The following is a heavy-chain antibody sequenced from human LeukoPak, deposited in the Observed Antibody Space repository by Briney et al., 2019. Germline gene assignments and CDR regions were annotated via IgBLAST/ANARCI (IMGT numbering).Heavy chain of an antibody. J-gene: IGHJ6*02. CDR3: ARVPVVPAANDYYYYYGMDV. CDR1: GGSISCYY. Sequence: SETLSLTCTVSGGSISCYYWSWIRQPPGKGLEWIGYIYYSGSTNYNPSLKSRVTISVDTSKNQFSLKLSSVTAADTAVYYCARVPVVPAANDYYYYYGMDVWGQGTTVTVSS. CDR2: IYYSGST. V-gene: IGHV4-59*01. D-gene: IGHD2-2*01.